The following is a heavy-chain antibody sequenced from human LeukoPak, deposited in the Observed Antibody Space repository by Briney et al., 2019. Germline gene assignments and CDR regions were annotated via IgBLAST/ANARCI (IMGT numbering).Heavy chain of an antibody. CDR1: GGTFSSYA. Sequence: SVKVSCKASGGTFSSYAISWVRQAPGQGLEWMGRIIPIFGTANYAQKFQGRVTITTDESTSTVYMELRSLRSDDTAVYYCARDGYDKGHDAFDIWGRGTMVTVSS. J-gene: IGHJ3*02. V-gene: IGHV1-69*05. CDR3: ARDGYDKGHDAFDI. CDR2: IIPIFGTA. D-gene: IGHD3-22*01.